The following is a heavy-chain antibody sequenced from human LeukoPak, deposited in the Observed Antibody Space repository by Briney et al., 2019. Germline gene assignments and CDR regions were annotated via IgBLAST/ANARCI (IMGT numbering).Heavy chain of an antibody. V-gene: IGHV1-69*04. CDR1: GGTFSSYA. CDR2: IIPIFGIA. CDR3: ARDPEIYGDYVYFDY. D-gene: IGHD4-17*01. J-gene: IGHJ4*02. Sequence: SVRVSCKASGGTFSSYAISWVRQAPGQGLEWMGRIIPIFGIANYAQKFQGRVTITADKSTSTAYMELSSLRSEDTAVYYCARDPEIYGDYVYFDYWGQGTLVTVSS.